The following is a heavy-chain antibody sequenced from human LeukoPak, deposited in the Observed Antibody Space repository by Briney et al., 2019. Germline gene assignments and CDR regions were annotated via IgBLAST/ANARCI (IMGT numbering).Heavy chain of an antibody. CDR1: GGSISSGSYY. Sequence: SQTLSLTCTVSGGSISSGSYYWSWTRQPAGKGLEWIGRIYTSGSTNYNPSLKSRVTISMDTSKNQFSLKLSSVTAADTAVYYCARDRANMVRGVIHRWFDPWGQGTLVTVSS. CDR3: ARDRANMVRGVIHRWFDP. V-gene: IGHV4-61*02. D-gene: IGHD3-10*01. J-gene: IGHJ5*02. CDR2: IYTSGST.